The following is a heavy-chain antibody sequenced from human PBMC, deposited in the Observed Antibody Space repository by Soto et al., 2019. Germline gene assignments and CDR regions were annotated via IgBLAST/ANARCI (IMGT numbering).Heavy chain of an antibody. D-gene: IGHD1-1*01. CDR1: GFSLSTSGVG. CDR2: IYWDDDK. J-gene: IGHJ4*02. V-gene: IGHV2-5*02. CDR3: AHSHSPYNWNDAPFDY. Sequence: QITLKESGPTLVKPTQTLTLTCTFSGFSLSTSGVGVGWIRQPPGKALEWLALIYWDDDKRYSPSLKSRLTITKDTPKNQVVLTMTIMDPVDTATYYCAHSHSPYNWNDAPFDYWGQGTLVTVSS.